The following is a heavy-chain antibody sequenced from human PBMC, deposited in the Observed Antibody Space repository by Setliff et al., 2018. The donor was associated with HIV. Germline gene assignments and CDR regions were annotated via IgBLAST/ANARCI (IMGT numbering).Heavy chain of an antibody. CDR3: WFGEPVGPFDI. D-gene: IGHD3-10*01. V-gene: IGHV1-2*06. J-gene: IGHJ3*02. Sequence: ASVKISCKASGYTVSGYHIHWVRQAPGQGLEWMGRINPNSGGTNYAQKFQSRVTMTRDTSINTANMELSSLRSEDTAVYCCWFGEPVGPFDIWGQGTRVTVSS. CDR1: GYTVSGYH. CDR2: INPNSGGT.